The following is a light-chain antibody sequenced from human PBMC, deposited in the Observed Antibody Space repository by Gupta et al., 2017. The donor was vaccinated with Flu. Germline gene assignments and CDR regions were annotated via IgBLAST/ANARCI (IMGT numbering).Light chain of an antibody. V-gene: IGLV3-19*01. J-gene: IGLJ3*02. CDR3: NSRDSSGKGWV. CDR2: DKD. Sequence: ITCQGDSLRSYYASWYQKKPGQAPLLVLFDKDNRPSGIPDRFSGSTSRNAASLTITGAQAEDKADYYCNSRDSSGKGWVFGGGTRLTVL. CDR1: SLRSYY.